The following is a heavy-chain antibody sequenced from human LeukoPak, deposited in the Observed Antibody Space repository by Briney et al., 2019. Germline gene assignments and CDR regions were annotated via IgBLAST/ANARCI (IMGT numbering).Heavy chain of an antibody. D-gene: IGHD1-26*01. Sequence: QKLQGRVTMTTDTSTSTAYMELRSLRSEDTAVYYCARDYYVGAAFDAFDIWGQGTMVTVSS. CDR3: ARDYYVGAAFDAFDI. V-gene: IGHV1-18*01. J-gene: IGHJ3*02.